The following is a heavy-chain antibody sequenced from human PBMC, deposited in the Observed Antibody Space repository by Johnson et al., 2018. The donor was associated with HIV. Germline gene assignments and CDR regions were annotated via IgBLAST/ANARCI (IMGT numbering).Heavy chain of an antibody. D-gene: IGHD3-3*02. Sequence: VQLVESGGGVVQPGKSLRLSCVASAFAFSSYAMHWVRQTPGKGLEWVANINVDGTEKFYVDSVQGRFTISRDNVNNSVFLLLNSLKVEDTAVYFCARAHLIFPKNAFDNWGQGTMVTVSS. CDR3: ARAHLIFPKNAFDN. V-gene: IGHV3-7*01. CDR2: INVDGTEK. CDR1: AFAFSSYA. J-gene: IGHJ3*02.